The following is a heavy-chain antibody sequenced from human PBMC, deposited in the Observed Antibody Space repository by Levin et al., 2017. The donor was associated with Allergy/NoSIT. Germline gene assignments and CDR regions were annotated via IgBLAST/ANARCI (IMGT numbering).Heavy chain of an antibody. CDR3: ARAWTAMIDY. J-gene: IGHJ4*02. Sequence: GSGPTLVKTTQTLTLTCSFSGFSLTTSGVRVGWIRQPPGKAPEWLAFIFWDDDKVYSPSLKSRLTITKDTSKNQVVLTMTNMDPMDTATYFCARAWTAMIDYWGPGTLVSVSS. D-gene: IGHD5-18*01. CDR2: IFWDDDK. V-gene: IGHV2-5*02. CDR1: GFSLTTSGVR.